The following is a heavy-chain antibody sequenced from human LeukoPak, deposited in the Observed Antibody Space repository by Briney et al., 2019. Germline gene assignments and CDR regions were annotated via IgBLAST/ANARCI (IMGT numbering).Heavy chain of an antibody. CDR3: AKARWSGPFYFDY. V-gene: IGHV3-23*01. Sequence: PGGSLRLSCAASGFTFSNFAMNWVRQAPGKGLEWVSTISGSGGITYYADSVKGRFTLSRDNSKNTLYLQMNSLRAEDTAVYYCAKARWSGPFYFDYWGQGTLVTVSS. CDR2: ISGSGGIT. J-gene: IGHJ4*02. D-gene: IGHD3-3*01. CDR1: GFTFSNFA.